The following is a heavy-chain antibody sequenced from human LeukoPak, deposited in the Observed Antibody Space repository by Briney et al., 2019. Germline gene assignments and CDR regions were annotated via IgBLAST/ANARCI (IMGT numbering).Heavy chain of an antibody. V-gene: IGHV3-7*01. Sequence: PGGSLRLSCAASGFTLSNYWMSWVRQAPGKGLEWVANINLDGSKKYYVDSVKGRFTISRDNAKNSLYLQMNNLRAEDTAVYYCARRGTPNAFDLWGQGTMVTVSS. CDR1: GFTLSNYW. CDR3: ARRGTPNAFDL. J-gene: IGHJ3*01. CDR2: INLDGSKK. D-gene: IGHD3-16*01.